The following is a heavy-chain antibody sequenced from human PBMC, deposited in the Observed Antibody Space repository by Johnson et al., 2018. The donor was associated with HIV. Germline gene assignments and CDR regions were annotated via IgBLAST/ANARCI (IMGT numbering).Heavy chain of an antibody. CDR1: EFTFSSYD. CDR2: IRYDGTNK. V-gene: IGHV3-30*02. J-gene: IGHJ3*02. CDR3: ASQGAPAFDI. Sequence: QVQLVESGGGVVQPGGSLKLSCAASEFTFSSYDMHWVRQAPGKGLEWVTFIRYDGTNKYYADSVKGRFTISRDNSKNTLYLQMNSLRAEDTAVYYCASQGAPAFDIWGQGTMVTVSS.